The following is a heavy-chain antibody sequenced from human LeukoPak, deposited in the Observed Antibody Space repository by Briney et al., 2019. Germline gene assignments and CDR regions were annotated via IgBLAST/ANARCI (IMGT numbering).Heavy chain of an antibody. CDR1: GFTFNTYA. J-gene: IGHJ1*01. Sequence: GGSLRLSCAASGFTFNTYAMTWVRQTPGKGLEWVSTISGSGSNTYYADSVKGRFTISRDNSKTTLYLQANSLRAEDTAVYYCAINYDSTSGYYFFQQWGQGTLVTVSS. D-gene: IGHD3-22*01. CDR3: AINYDSTSGYYFFQQ. CDR2: ISGSGSNT. V-gene: IGHV3-23*01.